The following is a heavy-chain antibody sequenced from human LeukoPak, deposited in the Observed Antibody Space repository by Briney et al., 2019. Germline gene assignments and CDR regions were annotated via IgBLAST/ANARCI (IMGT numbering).Heavy chain of an antibody. J-gene: IGHJ4*02. Sequence: AGGSLRLSCAASGFIFTDYWMHWVRQGPGKELVWVARISGDGRATTYADSVKGRFTISRDNSKNTLYLQMNSLRAEDTAVYYCAKDLEWGYDFWSGGLDYWGQGTLVTVSS. CDR2: ISGDGRAT. CDR3: AKDLEWGYDFWSGGLDY. D-gene: IGHD3-3*01. V-gene: IGHV3-74*01. CDR1: GFIFTDYW.